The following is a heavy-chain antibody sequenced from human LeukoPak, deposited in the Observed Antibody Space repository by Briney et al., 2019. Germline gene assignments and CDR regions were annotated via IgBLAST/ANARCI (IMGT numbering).Heavy chain of an antibody. CDR1: GFTYSSYG. CDR3: AKGNWSTEGGHNWFDP. Sequence: GGSLRLSCVASGFTYSSYGMHWVRQAPGKELEWVAVISYDGSNKYYADSVKGRFTISRDNSKNTVYLQMNSLRAEDTAVYYCAKGNWSTEGGHNWFDPWGQGTLVTVSS. V-gene: IGHV3-30*18. CDR2: ISYDGSNK. D-gene: IGHD3-16*01. J-gene: IGHJ5*02.